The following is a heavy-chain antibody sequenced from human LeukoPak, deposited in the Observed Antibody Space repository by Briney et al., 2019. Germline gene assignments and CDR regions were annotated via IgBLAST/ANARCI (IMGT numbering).Heavy chain of an antibody. CDR1: GFTFSSYS. CDR2: ISSSSSYI. J-gene: IGHJ2*01. V-gene: IGHV3-21*01. CDR3: AMGGYVGNFLNWYFDL. Sequence: GGSLRLSCAASGFTFSSYSMNWVRQAPGKGLEWVSSISSSSSYIYYADSVKGRFTISRDNAKNSLYLQMNSLRAEDTAVYYCAMGGYVGNFLNWYFDLWGRGTLVTVSS. D-gene: IGHD4-23*01.